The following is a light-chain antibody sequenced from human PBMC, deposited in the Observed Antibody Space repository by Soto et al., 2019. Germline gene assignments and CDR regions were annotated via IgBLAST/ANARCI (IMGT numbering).Light chain of an antibody. J-gene: IGKJ2*02. CDR3: QQYYSTRT. CDR2: WAS. CDR1: QNVLYRSNNNNY. V-gene: IGKV4-1*01. Sequence: DIVMTQSPDSLAVSLGERATINCKSSQNVLYRSNNNNYLAWYQQKPGQPPKLLIYWASTRESGVPDRFGGSGSGTDFTLTSSSLHAEDVAVYYCQQYYSTRTFGQGTRLEIK.